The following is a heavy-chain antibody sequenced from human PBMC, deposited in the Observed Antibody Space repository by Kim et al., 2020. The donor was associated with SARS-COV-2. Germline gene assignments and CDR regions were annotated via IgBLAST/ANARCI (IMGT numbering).Heavy chain of an antibody. CDR1: GFTFSSYE. D-gene: IGHD2-15*01. CDR3: ARRCRDGSKEGAFDI. Sequence: GGSLRLSCAASGFTFSSYEMNWVRQAPGKGLEWVSYISSSGSTIYYADSVKGRFTISRDNAKNSLYLQMNSLRAEDTAVYYCARRCRDGSKEGAFDIWGQGTMVTVSS. CDR2: ISSSGSTI. J-gene: IGHJ3*02. V-gene: IGHV3-48*03.